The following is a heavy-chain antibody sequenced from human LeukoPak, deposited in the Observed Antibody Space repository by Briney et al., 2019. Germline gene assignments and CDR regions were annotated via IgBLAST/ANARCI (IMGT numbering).Heavy chain of an antibody. CDR2: IYHSGST. Sequence: SETLSLTCTVSGGSISSYYWSWIRRHPGEGLEWIGYIYHSGSTYYNPSLMSRVTISVDTSKNQFSLKLTSVTAADTAVYYCARYYHASGSYDYWGQGTLVTVSS. CDR3: ARYYHASGSYDY. D-gene: IGHD3-10*01. V-gene: IGHV4-31*03. J-gene: IGHJ4*02. CDR1: GGSISSYY.